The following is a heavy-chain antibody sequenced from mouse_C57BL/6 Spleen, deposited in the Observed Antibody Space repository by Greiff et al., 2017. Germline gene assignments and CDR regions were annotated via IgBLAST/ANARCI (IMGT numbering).Heavy chain of an antibody. Sequence: QVQLQQPGAELVMPGASVKLSCKASGYTFTSYWMHWVKQRPGHGLEWIGEFDPSDSYTNYNQKFKGKSALTVDKSSSTAYMQLSSLTSEDSAVYYCAQEVYYGSSYRYFDVWGTGTTVTVSS. J-gene: IGHJ1*03. CDR3: AQEVYYGSSYRYFDV. V-gene: IGHV1-69*01. D-gene: IGHD1-1*01. CDR1: GYTFTSYW. CDR2: FDPSDSYT.